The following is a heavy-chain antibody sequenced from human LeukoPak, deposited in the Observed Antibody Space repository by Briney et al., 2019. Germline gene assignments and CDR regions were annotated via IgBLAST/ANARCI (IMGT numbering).Heavy chain of an antibody. CDR2: INHSGST. V-gene: IGHV4-34*01. D-gene: IGHD3-10*01. Sequence: SETLSLTCAVYGGSFSGYYWSWIRQPPGKGLEWIGEINHSGSTNYNPSLKSRVTISVDTSKNQFPLKLSSVTAADTAVYYCARNGPWFGELSVDYWGQGTLVTVSS. CDR3: ARNGPWFGELSVDY. J-gene: IGHJ4*02. CDR1: GGSFSGYY.